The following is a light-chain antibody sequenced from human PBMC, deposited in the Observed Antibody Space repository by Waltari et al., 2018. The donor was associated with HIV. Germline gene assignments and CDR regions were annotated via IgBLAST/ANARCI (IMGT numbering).Light chain of an antibody. CDR1: QRVGIN. V-gene: IGKV3-15*01. CDR3: QHYNNWLTWT. J-gene: IGKJ1*01. Sequence: EIVMTQSPATLSVSPGEPAILSCRASQRVGINVAWYQQKPGQAPRLLMSAASTRATGTPARFSGSGSGTDFTLTISSLQSEDFAVYYCQHYNNWLTWTFGQGTNVEVK. CDR2: AAS.